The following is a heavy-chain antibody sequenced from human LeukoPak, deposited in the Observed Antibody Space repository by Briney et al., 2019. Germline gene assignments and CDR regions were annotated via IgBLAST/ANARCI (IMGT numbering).Heavy chain of an antibody. CDR2: INHSGST. J-gene: IGHJ4*02. CDR1: GGSFSGYY. CDR3: ARVRVGWFGELFDSGKYFDY. D-gene: IGHD3-10*01. V-gene: IGHV4-34*01. Sequence: SETLSLTCAVYGGSFSGYYWSWIRQPPGKGLEWIGEINHSGSTNYNPSLKSRVTISVDTSKDQFSLKLSSVTAADTAVYYCARVRVGWFGELFDSGKYFDYWGQGTLVTVSS.